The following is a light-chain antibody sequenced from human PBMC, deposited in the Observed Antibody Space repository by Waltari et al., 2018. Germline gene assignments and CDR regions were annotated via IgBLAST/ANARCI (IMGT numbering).Light chain of an antibody. V-gene: IGKV4-1*01. J-gene: IGKJ2*01. CDR2: WAS. CDR1: QSVFYNSNNKNY. CDR3: QQRSNWPPVYT. Sequence: DIVMTQSPDSLAVSLGERATINCKSSQSVFYNSNNKNYLAWYQQKAGPPPKLLIDWASSRESGVPDRFSGSVSGTDFTLTISSLEPEDFAVYYCQQRSNWPPVYTFGQGTKLEIK.